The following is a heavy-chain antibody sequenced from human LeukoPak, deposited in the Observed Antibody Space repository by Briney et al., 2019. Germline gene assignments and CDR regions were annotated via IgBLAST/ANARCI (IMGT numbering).Heavy chain of an antibody. CDR2: ISGSGGST. CDR3: AKGIVGADTYYFDY. V-gene: IGHV3-23*01. J-gene: IGHJ4*02. D-gene: IGHD1-26*01. Sequence: PGGSLRLSCAASGFTFSSYAMSWVRQAPGKGLEWVSAISGSGGSTYHADSVKGRFTISRDNSKNTLYLQMNSLRAEDTAVYYCAKGIVGADTYYFDYWGQGTLVTVSS. CDR1: GFTFSSYA.